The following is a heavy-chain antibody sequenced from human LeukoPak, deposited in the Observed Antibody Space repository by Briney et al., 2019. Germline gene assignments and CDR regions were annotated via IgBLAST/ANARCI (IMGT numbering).Heavy chain of an antibody. CDR2: IGSSGSTI. CDR3: ARGPRYFDF. V-gene: IGHV3-48*03. CDR1: GFTFSSYE. J-gene: IGHJ4*02. Sequence: GGSLRLSCAASGFTFSSYEMNWVRQAPGKGLEWVSYIGSSGSTIYYADSVKGRFTISRDNAKNSLYLQMNSLRAEDTAVYYCARGPRYFDFWGQGTLVTVSS.